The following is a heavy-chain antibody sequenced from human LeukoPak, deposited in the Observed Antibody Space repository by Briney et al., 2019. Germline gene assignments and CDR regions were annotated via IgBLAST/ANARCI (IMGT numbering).Heavy chain of an antibody. Sequence: ASVKVSCKASGYTFTSYGISWVRQAPGQGLEWMGWISAYNGNTNYAQKLQGRVTMTTDTSTSTPYMELRSLRSDGTAVYYCARDREEFNCGGDCYSSGWFDPWGQGTLVTVSS. V-gene: IGHV1-18*01. CDR2: ISAYNGNT. J-gene: IGHJ5*02. CDR1: GYTFTSYG. CDR3: ARDREEFNCGGDCYSSGWFDP. D-gene: IGHD2-21*01.